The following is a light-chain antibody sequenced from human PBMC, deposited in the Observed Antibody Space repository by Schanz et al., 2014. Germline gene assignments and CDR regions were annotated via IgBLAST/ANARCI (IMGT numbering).Light chain of an antibody. Sequence: QSVLTQPRSVSGSPGQSVTISCTGTSSDVGGYNHVSWYQQHPGKAPKLMIYDVTNRPSGVSNRFSGSKSGNTASLTISGLQAEDEAGYYCSSFASGTTFVIFGGGTKLTVL. CDR3: SSFASGTTFVI. CDR1: SSDVGGYNH. V-gene: IGLV2-11*01. CDR2: DVT. J-gene: IGLJ2*01.